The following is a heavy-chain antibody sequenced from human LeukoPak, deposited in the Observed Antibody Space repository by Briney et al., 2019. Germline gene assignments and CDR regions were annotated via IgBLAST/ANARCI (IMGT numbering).Heavy chain of an antibody. D-gene: IGHD6-13*01. Sequence: SSETLSLTCTVSGGSISTYYWSWIRQPPGKRLEWIGYIYYIGSTNYNPSLNNRVTISIDRSRNQFSLKLNSVTPADTAVYYCARAPQDGSNWSHYFDHWGRGALVTVSS. J-gene: IGHJ4*02. CDR3: ARAPQDGSNWSHYFDH. CDR2: IYYIGST. V-gene: IGHV4-59*01. CDR1: GGSISTYY.